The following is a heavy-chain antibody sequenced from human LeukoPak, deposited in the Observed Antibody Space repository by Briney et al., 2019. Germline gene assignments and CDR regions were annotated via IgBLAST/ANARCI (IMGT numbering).Heavy chain of an antibody. CDR1: GYTFTSYG. D-gene: IGHD2-2*01. J-gene: IGHJ4*02. CDR3: ARDYCSSTSCYVRFLN. CDR2: ISAYNGNT. Sequence: GASVKVSCKASGYTFTSYGISWVRQAPGQGLEWMGWISAYNGNTNYAQKLQGRVTMTTDTSTSTAYMELRSLRSDDTAVYYCARDYCSSTSCYVRFLNWGQGTLVTISS. V-gene: IGHV1-18*01.